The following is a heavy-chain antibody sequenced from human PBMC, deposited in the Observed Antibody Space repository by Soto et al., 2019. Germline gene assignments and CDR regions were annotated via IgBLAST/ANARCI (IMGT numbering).Heavy chain of an antibody. V-gene: IGHV1-69*01. J-gene: IGHJ5*02. CDR1: GGTFSSYA. CDR3: AREQYYYGSGSYYNPNWFDP. D-gene: IGHD3-10*01. Sequence: QVQLVQSGAEVKKPGSSVKVSCKASGGTFSSYAISWVRQAPGQGLEWMGGIIPIFGTANYAQKFQGRVTITADESTSTAYMELSSLRSEDTAVYYCAREQYYYGSGSYYNPNWFDPWGQGTLVTVSS. CDR2: IIPIFGTA.